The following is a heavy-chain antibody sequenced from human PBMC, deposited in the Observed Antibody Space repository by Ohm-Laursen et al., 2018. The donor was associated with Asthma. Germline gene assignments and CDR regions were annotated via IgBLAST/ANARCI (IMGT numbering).Heavy chain of an antibody. D-gene: IGHD6-19*01. CDR3: AKGRIAVSVEIDY. V-gene: IGHV3-30*18. Sequence: SLSLSCTASGFTFSSYGMHWVRQAPGKGLEWVAIISYAGSNKDYADSVKGRFTISRDNSKNTLYLQMNSLRAEDTAVYYCAKGRIAVSVEIDYWGQGTLVTVSS. CDR2: ISYAGSNK. CDR1: GFTFSSYG. J-gene: IGHJ4*02.